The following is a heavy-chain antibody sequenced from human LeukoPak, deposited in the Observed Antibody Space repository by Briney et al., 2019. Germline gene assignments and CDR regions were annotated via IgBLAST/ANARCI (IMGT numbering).Heavy chain of an antibody. CDR1: GGTDTSYA. CDR2: INPIFGRA. Sequence: GASVKASCTASGGTDTSYAVSWVRQAPGQGVEGRGGINPIFGRANYAHTFQGSVTIPTDDSTSTAFMQLSSLRSEDTAVYYCARSPSGGYYYYYMDVWVKGTTVTVSS. V-gene: IGHV1-69*05. CDR3: ARSPSGGYYYYYMDV. D-gene: IGHD3-16*01. J-gene: IGHJ6*03.